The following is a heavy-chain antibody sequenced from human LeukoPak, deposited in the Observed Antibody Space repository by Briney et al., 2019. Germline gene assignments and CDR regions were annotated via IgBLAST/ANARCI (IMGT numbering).Heavy chain of an antibody. Sequence: ASVKVSCKASGYSFTGYYIHWVRQVPGQGFEWMGWLNPSTGGTKYAQKFQDRVTMTRDTSISTAYMDLNSLRSDGTAVYYCAKIVDGSGWSPFEYWGQGTLVTVSS. CDR1: GYSFTGYY. CDR3: AKIVDGSGWSPFEY. V-gene: IGHV1-2*02. CDR2: LNPSTGGT. J-gene: IGHJ4*02. D-gene: IGHD6-19*01.